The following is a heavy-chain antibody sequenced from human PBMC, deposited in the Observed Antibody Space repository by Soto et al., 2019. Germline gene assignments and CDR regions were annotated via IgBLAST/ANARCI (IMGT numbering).Heavy chain of an antibody. D-gene: IGHD4-17*01. CDR2: IYHSGST. CDR1: GGSISSSNW. CDR3: ARGEEYDYGDDSFDY. Sequence: QVQLQESGPGLVKPSGTLSLTCAVSGGSISSSNWWSWVHQPPGKGLEWIGEIYHSGSTNYNPSLKSRVTISVDKSKNQFSLKLRSVTAADTAVYYCARGEEYDYGDDSFDYWGQGTLVTVSS. V-gene: IGHV4-4*02. J-gene: IGHJ4*02.